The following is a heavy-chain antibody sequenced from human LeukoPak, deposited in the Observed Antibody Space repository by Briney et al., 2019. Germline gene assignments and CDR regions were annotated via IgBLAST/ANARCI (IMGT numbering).Heavy chain of an antibody. Sequence: ASVKVSCKASGYTFTGYYMHWVRQASGQGLEWMGWINPNSGGTNYAQKFQDRDTMTRDTSISTAYMELSRLRSDDTAVYYCARVPRFYYDSSHFDYWGQGTLVTVSS. D-gene: IGHD3-22*01. CDR3: ARVPRFYYDSSHFDY. CDR2: INPNSGGT. CDR1: GYTFTGYY. J-gene: IGHJ4*02. V-gene: IGHV1-2*02.